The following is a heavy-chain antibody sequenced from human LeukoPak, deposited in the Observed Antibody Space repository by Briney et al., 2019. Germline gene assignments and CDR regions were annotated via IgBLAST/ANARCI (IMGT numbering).Heavy chain of an antibody. Sequence: GGSLRLSCAASGFTFSSYAMHWVRQAPGKGLEWVAVISYDGSNKYYADSVKGRFTISRDNSKNTLYLQMNSLRAEDTAVYYCARDRGSSGYCNDYWGQGTLVTVSS. D-gene: IGHD3-22*01. CDR2: ISYDGSNK. CDR1: GFTFSSYA. V-gene: IGHV3-30-3*01. J-gene: IGHJ4*02. CDR3: ARDRGSSGYCNDY.